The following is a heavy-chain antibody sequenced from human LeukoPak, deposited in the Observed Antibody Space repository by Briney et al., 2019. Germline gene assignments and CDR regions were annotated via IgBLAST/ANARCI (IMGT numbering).Heavy chain of an antibody. CDR2: IRYDGSNK. CDR1: GFTFSSYG. J-gene: IGHJ6*03. D-gene: IGHD3-10*01. Sequence: GGSPRLSCAASGFTFSSYGMHWVRQAPGKGLEWVAFIRYDGSNKYYADSVKGRFTISRDNSKNTLYLQMNSLRAEDTAVYYCAKPLWFGENYYYYYMDVWGKGTTVTISS. CDR3: AKPLWFGENYYYYYMDV. V-gene: IGHV3-30*02.